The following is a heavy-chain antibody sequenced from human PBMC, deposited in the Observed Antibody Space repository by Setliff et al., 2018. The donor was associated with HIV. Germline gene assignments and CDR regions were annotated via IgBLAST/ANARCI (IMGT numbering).Heavy chain of an antibody. J-gene: IGHJ1*01. CDR3: ATIRAYYYDSSGQEYFQH. CDR1: GYNLTEVS. D-gene: IGHD3-22*01. CDR2: FEPEDDET. Sequence: ASVKVSCKVSGYNLTEVSTHWVRQAPGKGLEWMGGFEPEDDETVYAQKFQGRVTMTEDTSTDTAYMELSSLTSEDTAMYYCATIRAYYYDSSGQEYFQHWGHGSLVTVSS. V-gene: IGHV1-24*01.